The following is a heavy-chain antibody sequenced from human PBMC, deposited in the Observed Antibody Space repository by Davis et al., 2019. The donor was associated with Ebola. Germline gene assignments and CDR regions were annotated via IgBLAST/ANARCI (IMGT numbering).Heavy chain of an antibody. CDR1: GYSFTGYY. CDR2: INLNSGGT. D-gene: IGHD2-2*01. V-gene: IGHV1-2*02. J-gene: IGHJ5*02. CDR3: ASYTQKTVVPAADNWFDP. Sequence: ASVKVSCKASGYSFTGYYIHWVRQAPGQGLEWMGWINLNSGGTDFAQKFQGRVTMTRETSISIAYMELSSLKASDTAMYYCASYTQKTVVPAADNWFDPWGQGTLVTVSS.